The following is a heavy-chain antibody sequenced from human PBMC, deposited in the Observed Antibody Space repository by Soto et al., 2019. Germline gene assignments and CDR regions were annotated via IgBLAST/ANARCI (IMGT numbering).Heavy chain of an antibody. CDR3: ARQYTNGWYFQY. CDR1: GASITNTDHF. V-gene: IGHV4-39*01. D-gene: IGHD6-25*01. CDR2: FFYGGST. Sequence: SETLSLTCTVSGASITNTDHFWGWIRQPPGKGPEWIGSFFYGGSTYYTPSLKSRATISVDTSRNQFSLRLTSVAVADTAVYYCARQYTNGWYFQYWGQGTLVTVSS. J-gene: IGHJ1*01.